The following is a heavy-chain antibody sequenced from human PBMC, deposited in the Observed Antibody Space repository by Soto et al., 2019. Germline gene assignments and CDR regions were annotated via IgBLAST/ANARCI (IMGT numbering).Heavy chain of an antibody. CDR3: ARGRYCSGGSCSTGADY. V-gene: IGHV4-34*01. CDR1: GGSFIGYY. J-gene: IGHJ4*02. CDR2: INHSGST. Sequence: SETLSLTCAVYGGSFIGYYWSWIRQPPGKGLEWIGEINHSGSTNYNPSLKSRVTISVDTSKNQFSLKLSSVTAADTAVYYCARGRYCSGGSCSTGADYWGQGTLVTVSS. D-gene: IGHD2-15*01.